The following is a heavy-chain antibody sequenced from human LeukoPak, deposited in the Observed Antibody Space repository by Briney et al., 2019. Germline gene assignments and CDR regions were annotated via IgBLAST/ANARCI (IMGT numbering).Heavy chain of an antibody. CDR3: VGVVVITPY. J-gene: IGHJ4*02. CDR1: RFTLSTNG. V-gene: IGHV3-30*02. D-gene: IGHD3-22*01. CDR2: IRYDGSNQ. Sequence: GGSLRLSRVASRFTLSTNGMHWVRQAPGKGLEWVALIRYDGSNQDYAVSVKRRFLVYRDNSKNTLYMQMNSLRVEDTAVYYCVGVVVITPYWGRGPLVSVSS.